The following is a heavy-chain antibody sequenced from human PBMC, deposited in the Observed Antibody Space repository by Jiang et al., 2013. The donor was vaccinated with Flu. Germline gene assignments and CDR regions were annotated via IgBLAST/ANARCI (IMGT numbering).Heavy chain of an antibody. V-gene: IGHV2-5*02. J-gene: IGHJ4*02. D-gene: IGHD4/OR15-4a*01. CDR3: AHRQPYGGYFDY. CDR2: FFGMMIR. Sequence: KPTQTLTLTCTFSGVLTQKYWSGCGLDPSAPRKVPWSGLHSFFGMMIRATAPSLKTRLTITKDTSGNQVALTMTNMDPVDTATYYCAHRQPYGGYFDYWGQGTLVTVSS. CDR1: GVLTQKYWSG.